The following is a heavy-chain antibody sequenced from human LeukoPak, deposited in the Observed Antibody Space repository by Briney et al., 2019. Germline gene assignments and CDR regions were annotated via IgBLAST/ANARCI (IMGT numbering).Heavy chain of an antibody. CDR3: AKALLAYDSSGYYFMDLSNPFDY. Sequence: GRSLRLSCAASGFTFSNYGMHWVRQAPGKGLEWVSGISWNSGSIGYADSVKGRFTISRDNAKNSLYLQMNSLRAEDTALYYCAKALLAYDSSGYYFMDLSNPFDYWGQGTLVTVSS. CDR1: GFTFSNYG. D-gene: IGHD3-22*01. V-gene: IGHV3-9*01. J-gene: IGHJ4*02. CDR2: ISWNSGSI.